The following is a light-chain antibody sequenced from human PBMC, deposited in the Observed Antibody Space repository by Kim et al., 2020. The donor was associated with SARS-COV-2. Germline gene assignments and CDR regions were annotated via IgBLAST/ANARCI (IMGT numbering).Light chain of an antibody. CDR3: QVWDSSSDHWV. J-gene: IGLJ3*02. CDR1: NIGGKS. V-gene: IGLV3-21*04. CDR2: YDS. Sequence: AQGKTARITCGGNNIGGKSVHWDQQKPGQAPVLVIYYDSGRPSGIPERLSGSNSGNTATLTLSSVEAGDEADYYCQVWDSSSDHWVFGGGTQLTVL.